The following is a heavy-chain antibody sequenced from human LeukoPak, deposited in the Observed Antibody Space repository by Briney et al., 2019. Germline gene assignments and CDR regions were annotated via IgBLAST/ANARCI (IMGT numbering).Heavy chain of an antibody. V-gene: IGHV3-23*01. CDR1: GFTFSSYA. D-gene: IGHD2/OR15-2a*01. Sequence: GGSLRLSCAASGFTFSSYAMTWVRQAPGKGLEWVSAISGGGDSTYYADPVKGLFTLSRDNSKNTMYLQMNSLRAEDTAIYYCARGLSASYYYGVDVWGQGTTVTVSS. CDR3: ARGLSASYYYGVDV. CDR2: ISGGGDST. J-gene: IGHJ6*02.